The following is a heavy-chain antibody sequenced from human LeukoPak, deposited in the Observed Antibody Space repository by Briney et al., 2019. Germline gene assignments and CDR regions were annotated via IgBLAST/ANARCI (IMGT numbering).Heavy chain of an antibody. J-gene: IGHJ4*02. CDR3: AKITNDYGDYGIDY. V-gene: IGHV3-48*01. D-gene: IGHD4-17*01. CDR2: ISGGASSI. Sequence: PGGSLRLSCVVSGFTFSDYSMNWVRQAPGKGLEWISHISGGASSIYYADSVKGRFTISRDNSKNTLYLQMNSLRAEDTAVYYCAKITNDYGDYGIDYWGQGTLVTVSS. CDR1: GFTFSDYS.